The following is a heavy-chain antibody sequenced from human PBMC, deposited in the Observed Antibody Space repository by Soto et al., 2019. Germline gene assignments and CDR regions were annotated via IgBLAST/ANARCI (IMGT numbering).Heavy chain of an antibody. D-gene: IGHD2-2*01. V-gene: IGHV1-69*01. CDR2: IIPILGTT. CDR3: AIGYQPMLPFDY. Sequence: QVQLVPSGAEVKKPGSSVKVSCKACGNVFSSYTFNWVRQAPGNRFELWGGIIPILGTTDYAQKFQGRVTTPADESTATVYMDLSGLTSEDRAMYYCAIGYQPMLPFDYWGQGTLVSVSS. J-gene: IGHJ4*02. CDR1: GNVFSSYT.